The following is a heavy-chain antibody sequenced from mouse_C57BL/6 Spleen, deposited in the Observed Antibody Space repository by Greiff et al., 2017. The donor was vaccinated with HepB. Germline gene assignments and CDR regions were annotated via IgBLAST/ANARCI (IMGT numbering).Heavy chain of an antibody. J-gene: IGHJ1*03. CDR1: GYSITSGYY. V-gene: IGHV3-6*01. CDR2: ISYDGSN. CDR3: ARWGFHWYFDV. Sequence: ESGPGLVKPSQSLSLTCSVTGYSITSGYYWNWIRQFPGNKLEWMGYISYDGSNNYNPSLKNRISITRDTSKNQFFLKLNSVTTEDTATYYCARWGFHWYFDVWGTGTTVTVSS.